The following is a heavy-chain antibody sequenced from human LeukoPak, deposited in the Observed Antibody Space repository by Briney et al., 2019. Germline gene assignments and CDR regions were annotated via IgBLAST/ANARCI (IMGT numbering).Heavy chain of an antibody. V-gene: IGHV4-34*01. CDR1: GGSCDDYY. CDR2: IHPHGIF. J-gene: IGHJ5*02. CDR3: TRGRDRSKAGDL. Sequence: SETLSLTCAVHGGSCDDYYCSWIRQPPGKGLEWIGEIHPHGIFYYNSSLTSRVTISIDTSKSQFSLRLTSVTAADTALYYCTRGRDRSKAGDLWGQGSLVIVSS. D-gene: IGHD5-24*01.